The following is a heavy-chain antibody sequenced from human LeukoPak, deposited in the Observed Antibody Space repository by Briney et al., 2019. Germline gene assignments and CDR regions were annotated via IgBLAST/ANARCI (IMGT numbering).Heavy chain of an antibody. J-gene: IGHJ3*02. V-gene: IGHV3-30*18. CDR3: AKDDWMITFGGPNLGAFDI. D-gene: IGHD3-16*01. CDR2: ISYDGSNK. Sequence: PGGSLRLSCAASGFTFSSYGMHWVRQAPGKGLEWVAVISYDGSNKYYADSVKGRFTISRDNSKNTLYLQMNSLRAEDTAVYYCAKDDWMITFGGPNLGAFDIWGQGTMVTVSS. CDR1: GFTFSSYG.